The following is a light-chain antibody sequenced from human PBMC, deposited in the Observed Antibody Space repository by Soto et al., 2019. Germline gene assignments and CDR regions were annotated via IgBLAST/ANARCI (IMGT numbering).Light chain of an antibody. CDR2: AAS. CDR1: QGIISY. V-gene: IGKV1-8*01. J-gene: IGKJ1*01. Sequence: AIRMTQSPSSVSTSTGDRFTIACRATQGIISYLAWYHQKPAKDPKLLIYAASTLQSGVPSRFSGSRSGPDVTLTISSLQPQDFATYYCQQSYSSPPTFGQGTKVDI. CDR3: QQSYSSPPT.